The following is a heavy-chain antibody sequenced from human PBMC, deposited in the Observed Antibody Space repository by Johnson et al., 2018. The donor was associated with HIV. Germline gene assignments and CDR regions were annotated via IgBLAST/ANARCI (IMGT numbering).Heavy chain of an antibody. D-gene: IGHD5-18*01. CDR2: LSYDGSNK. CDR1: GFTFRTYA. J-gene: IGHJ3*01. Sequence: QVQLVESGGGVVQPGRSLRLSCAVSGFTFRTYAIHWVRQAPGKGLEWVAVLSYDGSNKYYADSVKGRFTISRDNSKNTLSLQMNSLRAEDPAGYYCARAPWAGYSYGFLDWGQGTMVTVSS. CDR3: ARAPWAGYSYGFLD. V-gene: IGHV3-30-3*01.